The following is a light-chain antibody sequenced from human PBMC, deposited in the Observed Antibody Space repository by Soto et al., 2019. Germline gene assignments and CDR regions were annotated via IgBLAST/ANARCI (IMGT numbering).Light chain of an antibody. J-gene: IGKJ1*01. CDR1: QFINKW. CDR3: LQYDLYPLT. V-gene: IGKV1-5*01. CDR2: DAS. Sequence: DIQMTQSPSTLSASIGDSVTITCRASQFINKWLAWYQQEPWKAPKVLIFDASTLQTGVPSRFSGSGFGTEFTLTIGSLQPDDFGTYYCLQYDLYPLTFGQGTRVQIK.